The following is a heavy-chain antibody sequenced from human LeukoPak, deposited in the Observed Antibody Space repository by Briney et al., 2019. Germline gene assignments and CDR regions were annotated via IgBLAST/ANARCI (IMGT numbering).Heavy chain of an antibody. CDR1: GFTFSSYG. CDR3: ARDQLGYCSGGSCYPFDY. CDR2: ISYDGSNK. D-gene: IGHD2-15*01. V-gene: IGHV3-30*03. Sequence: AGGSLRLSCAASGFTFSSYGMHWVRQAPGKGLEWVAVISYDGSNKYYADSVKGRFTISRDNSKNTLYLQMNSLRAEDTAVYYCARDQLGYCSGGSCYPFDYWGQGTLVTVSS. J-gene: IGHJ4*02.